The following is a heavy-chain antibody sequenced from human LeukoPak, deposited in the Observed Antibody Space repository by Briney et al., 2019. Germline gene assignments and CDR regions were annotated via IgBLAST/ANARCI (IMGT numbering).Heavy chain of an antibody. V-gene: IGHV4-34*01. D-gene: IGHD3-22*01. CDR2: INHSGST. J-gene: IGHJ6*03. CDR3: ASLSSGYYYDIYYYYMDV. CDR1: GGSFSGYY. Sequence: SETLSLTCAVYGGSFSGYYWSWIRQPPGKGLEWIGEINHSGSTNYNPSLKSRVTISVDTSKNQFSLKLSSVTTADTAVYYCASLSSGYYYDIYYYYMDVWGKGTTVTVSS.